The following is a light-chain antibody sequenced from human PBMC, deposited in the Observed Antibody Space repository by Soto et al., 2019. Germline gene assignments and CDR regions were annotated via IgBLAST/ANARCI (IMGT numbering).Light chain of an antibody. CDR2: GTS. Sequence: DIQLTQSPSFLSASVGDRVTITCRASQAICSCLAWFQQKPGEAPKLLIYGTSTLQTGVPSRFSGSGSGTEFALTITSLQPEDVASYYCQHFNDYPLTFGGGTMVDI. CDR3: QHFNDYPLT. J-gene: IGKJ4*01. V-gene: IGKV1-9*01. CDR1: QAICSC.